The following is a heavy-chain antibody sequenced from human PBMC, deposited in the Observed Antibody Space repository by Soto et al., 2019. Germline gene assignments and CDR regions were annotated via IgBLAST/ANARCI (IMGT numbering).Heavy chain of an antibody. J-gene: IGHJ4*02. Sequence: GGSLRLSCVASGQTFNRYWMSWVRQAPGKGLEWVANIKQDGSEEYYVDSVKGRFTISRDNAKKSLYLQMNSLRAEDTAVYYCARRLYGSGPLSYWGQGTLVTVSS. CDR2: IKQDGSEE. CDR3: ARRLYGSGPLSY. D-gene: IGHD3-10*01. CDR1: GQTFNRYW. V-gene: IGHV3-7*01.